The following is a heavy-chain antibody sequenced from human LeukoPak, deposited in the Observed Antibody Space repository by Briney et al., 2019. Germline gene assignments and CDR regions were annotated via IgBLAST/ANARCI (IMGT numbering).Heavy chain of an antibody. CDR2: INHRENT. CDR1: GGSISSYY. CDR3: ARLGKGGGYDYVEGNYYYYYYDDV. J-gene: IGHJ6*03. V-gene: IGHV4-34*01. D-gene: IGHD5-12*01. Sequence: SSETLSLTCTLSGGSISSYYWSWLRHPPGKGGECGGEINHRENTNYNPSRKSRVTISVDTSKNQFSLKLSSVTAADTAVYYCARLGKGGGYDYVEGNYYYYYYDDVCGKGNTVTISS.